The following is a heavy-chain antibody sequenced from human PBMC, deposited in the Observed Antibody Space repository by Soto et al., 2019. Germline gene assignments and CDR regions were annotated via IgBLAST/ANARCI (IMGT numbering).Heavy chain of an antibody. J-gene: IGHJ4*02. Sequence: ASVKVSCKASGYTFSSFGINCVRQAPGQGLEWVGWVSVYNDDTKYAQNFQGRVSLTTDTSTSTTYMEVGRLRSDDTAVYYCARTCRSGGSCYHEYWGEGTLVTVSS. V-gene: IGHV1-18*01. CDR2: VSVYNDDT. CDR1: GYTFSSFG. CDR3: ARTCRSGGSCYHEY. D-gene: IGHD2-15*01.